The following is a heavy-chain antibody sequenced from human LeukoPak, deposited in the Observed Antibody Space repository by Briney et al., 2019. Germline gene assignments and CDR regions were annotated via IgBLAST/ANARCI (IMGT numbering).Heavy chain of an antibody. Sequence: PSQTLSLTCTVSGDSISNYYWSWIRQPPGKGLEWIGFIYYSGSTNYNPSLKSRVTISVDTSKNQFSLKLRSVTAADTAMYYCASGSLRWKYFQHWGQGTLVTVSS. CDR3: ASGSLRWKYFQH. J-gene: IGHJ1*01. CDR1: GDSISNYY. D-gene: IGHD1-1*01. CDR2: IYYSGST. V-gene: IGHV4-59*01.